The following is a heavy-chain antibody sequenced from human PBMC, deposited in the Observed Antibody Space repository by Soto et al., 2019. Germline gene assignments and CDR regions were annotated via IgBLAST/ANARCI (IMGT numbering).Heavy chain of an antibody. CDR2: INHSGST. V-gene: IGHV4-34*01. D-gene: IGHD3-22*01. CDR1: GGSFSGYY. Sequence: SETLSLTCAVYGGSFSGYYWSWIRQPPGKGLERIGEINHSGSTNYNPSLKSRVTISVDTSKNQFSLKLSSVTAADTAVYYCARGRRAAQNSSGYYYFDYWGQGTLVTVSS. J-gene: IGHJ4*02. CDR3: ARGRRAAQNSSGYYYFDY.